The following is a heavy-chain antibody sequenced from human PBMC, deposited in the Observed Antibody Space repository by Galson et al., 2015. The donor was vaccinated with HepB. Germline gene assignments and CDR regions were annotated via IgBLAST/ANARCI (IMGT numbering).Heavy chain of an antibody. CDR2: IYPGDSDT. Sequence: QSGAEVKKPGESLKISCKGSGYSFTSYWIGWVRQMPGKGLEWMGIIYPGDSDTRYSPSFQGQVTISADKSISTAYLQWSSLKASDTAMYYCARSPQYYDFWSGTIRGAYYYYMDVWGKGTTVTVSS. D-gene: IGHD3-3*01. CDR3: ARSPQYYDFWSGTIRGAYYYYMDV. J-gene: IGHJ6*03. CDR1: GYSFTSYW. V-gene: IGHV5-51*03.